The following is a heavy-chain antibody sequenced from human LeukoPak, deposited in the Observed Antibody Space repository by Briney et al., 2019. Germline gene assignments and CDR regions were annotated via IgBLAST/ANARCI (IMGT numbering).Heavy chain of an antibody. CDR2: ISGSGGST. D-gene: IGHD6-13*01. Sequence: GGSLRLSCAASGFTFSSYAMSWVRQAPGKGLEWVSAISGSGGSTYYADSVKGRFTISRDNSKNTLYLQMNSLRAEDTAVYYCAKGAGDSSSWYAIFDYWGQGTLVTVSS. J-gene: IGHJ4*02. CDR1: GFTFSSYA. V-gene: IGHV3-23*01. CDR3: AKGAGDSSSWYAIFDY.